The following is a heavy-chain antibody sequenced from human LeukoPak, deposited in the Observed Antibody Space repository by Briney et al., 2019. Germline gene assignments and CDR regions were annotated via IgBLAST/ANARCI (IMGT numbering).Heavy chain of an antibody. CDR1: GFTFSSYS. CDR2: MGGSSSSL. V-gene: IGHV3-21*01. CDR3: AREGGGAVGEAIDI. J-gene: IGHJ3*02. D-gene: IGHD3-16*01. Sequence: KTGGSLRLSCAASGFTFSSYSMNWVRQAPGKGLEWASSMGGSSSSLYYADSVKGRFTVSRDNAKNSLYLQMNSLRAEDTAVYYCAREGGGAVGEAIDIWGQGTMVTVSS.